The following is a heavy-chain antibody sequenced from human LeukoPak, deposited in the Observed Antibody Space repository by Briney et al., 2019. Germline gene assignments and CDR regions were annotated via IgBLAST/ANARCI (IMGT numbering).Heavy chain of an antibody. CDR2: ISNSGGST. CDR1: GFTFSTYA. D-gene: IGHD2-2*01. CDR3: AKDCCSTTSLFDY. J-gene: IGHJ4*02. Sequence: PGGSLRLSCAASGFTFSTYAMSWARQAPGKGLEWVSTISNSGGSTYYADSVKGRFTISRDNSKNTLYLQMNSLRAEDTAVYYCAKDCCSTTSLFDYWGQGTLVTVSS. V-gene: IGHV3-23*01.